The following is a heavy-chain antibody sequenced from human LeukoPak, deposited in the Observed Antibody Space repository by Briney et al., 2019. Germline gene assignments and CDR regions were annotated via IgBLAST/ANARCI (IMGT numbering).Heavy chain of an antibody. CDR3: AKDLGCSSTSCSHFDY. J-gene: IGHJ4*02. CDR2: VSGSGGST. Sequence: PGGSLRLSCAASGFTFSSYAMSWVRQAPGKGLEWVSTVSGSGGSTYYADSVKGRFTISRDNSKNTLYLQMNSLRAEDTAVYYCAKDLGCSSTSCSHFDYWGQGTLVTVSS. V-gene: IGHV3-23*01. CDR1: GFTFSSYA. D-gene: IGHD2-2*01.